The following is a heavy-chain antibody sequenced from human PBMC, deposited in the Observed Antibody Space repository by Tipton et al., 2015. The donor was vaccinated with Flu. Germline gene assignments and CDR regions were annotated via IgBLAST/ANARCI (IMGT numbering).Heavy chain of an antibody. Sequence: TLSLTCAVSSESISSRYYCCCSRQPPGRVLEWIGLIYSSGSTNYNPPLKRRVTISVDTSKNQFSLKLSSVTAADTAVYYCAGDGGSYPDLYYFDYWGQGTLVTVSS. V-gene: IGHV4-61*02. CDR2: IYSSGST. J-gene: IGHJ4*02. CDR1: SESISSRYY. D-gene: IGHD2-15*01. CDR3: AGDGGSYPDLYYFDY.